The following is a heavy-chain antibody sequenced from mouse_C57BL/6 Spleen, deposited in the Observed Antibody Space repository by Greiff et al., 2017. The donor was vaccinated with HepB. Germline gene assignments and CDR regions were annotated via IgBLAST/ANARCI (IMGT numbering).Heavy chain of an antibody. J-gene: IGHJ3*01. Sequence: QVTLKESGPGILQPSQTLSLTCSFSGYSLSTFGMGVGWIRQPSGKGLGWLVHSCWDDAKYYHPALKSRLIISKDTSKNQVFLKIANVDTADTATYYCARIAGYSNPWFAYWGQGTLVTVSA. D-gene: IGHD2-5*01. CDR3: ARIAGYSNPWFAY. CDR1: GYSLSTFGMG. CDR2: SCWDDAK. V-gene: IGHV8-8*01.